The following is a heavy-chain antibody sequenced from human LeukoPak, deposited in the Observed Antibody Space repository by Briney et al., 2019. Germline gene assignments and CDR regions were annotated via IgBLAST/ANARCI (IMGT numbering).Heavy chain of an antibody. V-gene: IGHV3-7*01. D-gene: IGHD6-13*01. Sequence: SGGSLRLSCAASGFTFSSNWMSWVRQAPGKGLESVANIKQDGTEKYYVDSVKGRFTISRDNAKNSLYLQMNSLRAEDTAVYYCAHICLAGPCIPTVGTSYWGQGTLVTVS. CDR1: GFTFSSNW. J-gene: IGHJ4*02. CDR2: IKQDGTEK. CDR3: AHICLAGPCIPTVGTSY.